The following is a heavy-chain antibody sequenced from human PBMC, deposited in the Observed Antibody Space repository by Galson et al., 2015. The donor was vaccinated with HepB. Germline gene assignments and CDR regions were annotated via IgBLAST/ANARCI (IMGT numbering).Heavy chain of an antibody. CDR2: IWYDGSNK. CDR1: GFTFSSYG. D-gene: IGHD3-22*01. J-gene: IGHJ2*01. CDR3: AKGGIASTSGYATWYFDL. Sequence: SLRLSCAASGFTFSSYGMHWVRQAPGKGLEWVAVIWYDGSNKYYADSVKGRFTISSHNSKNTLYLQMNSLRPEDTAVYYCAKGGIASTSGYATWYFDLWGRGTLVTVSS. V-gene: IGHV3-30*18.